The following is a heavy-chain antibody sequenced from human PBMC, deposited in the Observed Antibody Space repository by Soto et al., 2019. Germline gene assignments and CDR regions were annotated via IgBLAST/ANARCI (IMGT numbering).Heavy chain of an antibody. V-gene: IGHV1-18*01. Sequence: QVHLVQSGAEVKKPGASVKVSCKGSGYGFTTYGITWVRQAPGQGLEWMAWISAHNGNTNYALQLQGRVTVTRDTSTSTAYLELRSLRSDHTAVYYCARGRYGDYWGQGALVTVSS. J-gene: IGHJ4*02. CDR1: GYGFTTYG. CDR2: ISAHNGNT. CDR3: ARGRYGDY. D-gene: IGHD1-1*01.